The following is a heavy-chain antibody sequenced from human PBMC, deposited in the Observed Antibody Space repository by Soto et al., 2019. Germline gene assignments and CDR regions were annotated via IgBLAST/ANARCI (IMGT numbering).Heavy chain of an antibody. Sequence: ASVKVSCKVSGYTLTELPMHWVRQAPGKGLEWMGGFDPEDGETIYAQKFQGRVTMTEDTSTDTAYMELSSLRSEDTAVYYCATVLRFLEWLFDYWGQGTLVTSPQ. D-gene: IGHD3-3*01. CDR2: FDPEDGET. CDR1: GYTLTELP. CDR3: ATVLRFLEWLFDY. V-gene: IGHV1-24*01. J-gene: IGHJ4*02.